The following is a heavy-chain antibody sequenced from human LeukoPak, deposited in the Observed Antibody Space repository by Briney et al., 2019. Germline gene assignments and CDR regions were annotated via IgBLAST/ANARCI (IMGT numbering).Heavy chain of an antibody. V-gene: IGHV3-23*01. CDR1: GFTFSSYA. CDR2: ISGSGGST. D-gene: IGHD2-2*01. CDR3: AKDGGEVPAAILYHFDY. Sequence: GASLRLSCAASGFTFSSYAMSWVRQAPGKGLEWVSAISGSGGSTYYADSVKGRFTISRDNSKNTLYLQMNSLRAEDTAVYYCAKDGGEVPAAILYHFDYWGQGTLVTVSS. J-gene: IGHJ4*02.